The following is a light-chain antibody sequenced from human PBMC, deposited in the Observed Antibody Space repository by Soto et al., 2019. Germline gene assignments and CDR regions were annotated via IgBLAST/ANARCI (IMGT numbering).Light chain of an antibody. CDR1: SSDVGGYNY. CDR2: DVS. V-gene: IGLV2-14*01. J-gene: IGLJ2*01. CDR3: SSYTSSSTLVV. Sequence: QSALTQPASVSGSPGQSITISCTGTSSDVGGYNYVSWYQQYPGRAPKLMIFDVSNRPSGVSNRFSGSKSGNTASLTISGLQADDEADYYCSSYTSSSTLVVFGGRTKLTVL.